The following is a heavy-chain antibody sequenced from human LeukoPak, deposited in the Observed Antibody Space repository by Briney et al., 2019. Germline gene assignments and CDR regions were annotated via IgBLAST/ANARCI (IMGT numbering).Heavy chain of an antibody. Sequence: GGSLRLSCAASGITLSNSWMCWVRQAPGKGLEWVANIKEDGSEKYYVNSVKGRFTISRDNSKNTLYLQMNSLRAEDTAVYYCAKLTHIRWFDPWGQGTLVTVSS. D-gene: IGHD2-15*01. V-gene: IGHV3-7*03. CDR2: IKEDGSEK. CDR1: GITLSNSW. CDR3: AKLTHIRWFDP. J-gene: IGHJ5*02.